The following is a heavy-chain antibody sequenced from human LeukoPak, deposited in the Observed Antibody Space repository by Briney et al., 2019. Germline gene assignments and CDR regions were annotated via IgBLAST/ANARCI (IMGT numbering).Heavy chain of an antibody. J-gene: IGHJ4*02. D-gene: IGHD4-17*01. V-gene: IGHV3-23*01. CDR2: ISGSGVST. Sequence: GGSLRLSCAASGFTFSSYAMSWVRQAPGKGLEWVSVISGSGVSTYYADSVKGRFTISRDNSKNTLYLQMNSLRAEDTAIYFCAKAFYGDTGFDYWGQGTLVTVSS. CDR1: GFTFSSYA. CDR3: AKAFYGDTGFDY.